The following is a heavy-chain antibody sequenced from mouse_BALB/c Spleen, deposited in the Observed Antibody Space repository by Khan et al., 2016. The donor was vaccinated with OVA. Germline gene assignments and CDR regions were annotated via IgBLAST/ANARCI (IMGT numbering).Heavy chain of an antibody. CDR2: INTYTGEP. J-gene: IGHJ1*01. V-gene: IGHV9-3-1*01. D-gene: IGHD1-1*02. Sequence: LVESGPELKKPGETVKISCKASGYTFTNYGMNWVKQAPGKGLKWMGWINTYTGEPTYADDFKGRFAFSLETSASTAYLQISNLNNEDTATYFCASGGYWYFDVWGAGTTVTVSS. CDR1: GYTFTNYG. CDR3: ASGGYWYFDV.